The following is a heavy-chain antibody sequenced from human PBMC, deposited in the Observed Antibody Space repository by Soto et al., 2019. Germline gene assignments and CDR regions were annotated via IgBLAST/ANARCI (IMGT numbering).Heavy chain of an antibody. V-gene: IGHV1-18*01. CDR1: GYDYMTYA. CDR3: ARRVQVWLPDYYGMDV. Sequence: QAQLVQSGAEVKMPGASVNVSCKASGYDYMTYAITWVRQRPGQGLEWMGWISTLNGNTNYAQNFQGRVTMTTDTSTRIVHLELRSLRSDDTAVYYCARRVQVWLPDYYGMDVWGQGTTVTVSS. CDR2: ISTLNGNT. J-gene: IGHJ6*02. D-gene: IGHD5-18*01.